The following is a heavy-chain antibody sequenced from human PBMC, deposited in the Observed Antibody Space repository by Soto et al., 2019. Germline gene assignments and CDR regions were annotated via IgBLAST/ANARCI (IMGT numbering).Heavy chain of an antibody. Sequence: EVQLVESGGGLVQPGGSLRLSCAASGFTFSSYSMNWVRQAPGKGLEWVSYISSSSSTIYYADSVKGRFTISRDNAKNSLYVQMNSLRAEDAAVYYCARVLGEGWYFDLWGRGTLVTVSS. V-gene: IGHV3-48*01. J-gene: IGHJ2*01. CDR3: ARVLGEGWYFDL. CDR1: GFTFSSYS. CDR2: ISSSSSTI.